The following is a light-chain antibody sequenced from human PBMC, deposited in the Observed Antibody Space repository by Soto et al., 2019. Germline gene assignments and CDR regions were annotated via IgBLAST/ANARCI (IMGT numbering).Light chain of an antibody. V-gene: IGLV2-23*02. CDR1: SSDVGYYNL. J-gene: IGLJ7*01. CDR2: EVY. CDR3: CSYAGVRGAV. Sequence: QSVLTQPVSVSGSPGQSVTISCTGTSSDVGYYNLVAWYQQHPGKAPKVLIYEVYKRPAGVSDRFSGSKSGNTASLTISGLQAEDEADYYCCSYAGVRGAVFGGGTQLTVL.